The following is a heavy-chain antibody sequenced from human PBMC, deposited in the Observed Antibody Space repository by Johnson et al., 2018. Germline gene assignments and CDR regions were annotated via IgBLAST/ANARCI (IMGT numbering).Heavy chain of an antibody. Sequence: VQLVESGGGLVQXGGSLRLXCAASGFTFSTYWMTWLRQAPGKGLEWVANIKEDGSEKYYVDSVKGRFTTSRDNAKNSLYLQLKRLRVEDTAVYYCARDVFYSGSGTAYYGMDVWGQGTTVTVSS. CDR3: ARDVFYSGSGTAYYGMDV. J-gene: IGHJ6*02. CDR1: GFTFSTYW. V-gene: IGHV3-7*01. D-gene: IGHD3-10*01. CDR2: IKEDGSEK.